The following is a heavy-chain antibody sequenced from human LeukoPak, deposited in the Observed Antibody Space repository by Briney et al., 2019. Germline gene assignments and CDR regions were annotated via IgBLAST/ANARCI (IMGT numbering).Heavy chain of an antibody. CDR1: GFTFRTYG. D-gene: IGHD3-22*01. Sequence: PGGSLRLSCAASGFTFRTYGMHWVRQAPGKGLVWVSAISNDGGGTTYADFVKGRFSVSRDNSKNTLFLQMNSLRAEDTALYYCAKGSSGYFFDLWGQGTLVTVSS. V-gene: IGHV3-23*01. CDR3: AKGSSGYFFDL. J-gene: IGHJ4*02. CDR2: ISNDGGGT.